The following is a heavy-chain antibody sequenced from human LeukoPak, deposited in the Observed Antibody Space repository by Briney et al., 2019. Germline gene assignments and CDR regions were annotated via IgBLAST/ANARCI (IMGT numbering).Heavy chain of an antibody. V-gene: IGHV1-2*02. CDR1: GYTFTGYY. J-gene: IGHJ4*02. D-gene: IGHD6-13*01. CDR2: INPNSGGT. CDR3: ARVKGAAAEKYYFDY. Sequence: ASVKVSCKASGYTFTGYYMHWVRQAPGQGLEWMGWINPNSGGTNYAQKVQGRVTMTRDTSISTAYMELSRLRSDDTAVYYCARVKGAAAEKYYFDYWGQGTLVTVSS.